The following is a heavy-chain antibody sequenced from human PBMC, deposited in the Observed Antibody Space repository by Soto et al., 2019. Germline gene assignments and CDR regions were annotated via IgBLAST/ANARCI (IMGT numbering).Heavy chain of an antibody. D-gene: IGHD6-6*01. CDR1: GFTFSSYS. V-gene: IGHV3-21*01. J-gene: IGHJ6*03. CDR2: ISSSSSYI. Sequence: GGSLRLSCAASGFTFSSYSMNWVRQAPGKGLEWVSSISSSSSYIYYADSVKGRFTISRDNAKNSLYLQMNSLRAEDTAVYYCARDRLRDSSSSVYYYYYMDVWGKGTTVTVSS. CDR3: ARDRLRDSSSSVYYYYYMDV.